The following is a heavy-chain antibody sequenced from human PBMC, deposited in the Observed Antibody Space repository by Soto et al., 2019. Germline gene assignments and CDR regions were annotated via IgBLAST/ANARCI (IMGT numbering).Heavy chain of an antibody. CDR3: AKTDYYDSSGYYDY. D-gene: IGHD3-22*01. CDR1: GFTFSSYA. V-gene: IGHV3-23*01. J-gene: IGHJ4*02. Sequence: EMQLLESGGGLVQPGGSLRLSCAASGFTFSSYAMSWVRQAPGKGLEWVSAISGSGGSTYYADSVKGRFTISRDNSKNTLYLQMNSLRAEDTAVYYCAKTDYYDSSGYYDYWGQGTLVTVSS. CDR2: ISGSGGST.